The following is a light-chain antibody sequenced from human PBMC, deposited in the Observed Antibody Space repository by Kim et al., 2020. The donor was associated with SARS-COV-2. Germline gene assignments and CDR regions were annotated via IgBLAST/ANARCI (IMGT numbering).Light chain of an antibody. Sequence: PGERNTPSCRASQSVSSSYLAWYQQKPGQAPRLLIYGASSRATGIPDRFSGSGSGTDFTLTISRLEPEDFAVYYCQQYSSSPWTFGQGTKVDIK. CDR2: GAS. CDR1: QSVSSSY. CDR3: QQYSSSPWT. V-gene: IGKV3-20*01. J-gene: IGKJ1*01.